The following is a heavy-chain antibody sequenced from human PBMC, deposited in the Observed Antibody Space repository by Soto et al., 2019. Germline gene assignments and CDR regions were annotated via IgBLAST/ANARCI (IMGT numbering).Heavy chain of an antibody. Sequence: KPSETLSLTCAVYGGSFSGYYWSWIRQPPGKGLEWIGEINHSGSTNYNPSLKSRVTISVDTSKNQFSLKLSSVTAADTAVYYCARVGRYFDWPTDYWGQGTLVTVSS. CDR3: ARVGRYFDWPTDY. CDR2: INHSGST. D-gene: IGHD3-9*01. CDR1: GGSFSGYY. J-gene: IGHJ4*02. V-gene: IGHV4-34*01.